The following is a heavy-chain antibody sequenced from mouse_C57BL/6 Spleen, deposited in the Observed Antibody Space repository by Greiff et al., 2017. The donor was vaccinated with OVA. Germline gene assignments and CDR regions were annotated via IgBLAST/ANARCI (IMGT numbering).Heavy chain of an antibody. CDR1: GYTFTSYW. J-gene: IGHJ1*03. D-gene: IGHD3-3*01. Sequence: QVQLQQPGAELVKPGASVKLSCKASGYTFTSYWMQWVKQRPGQGLEWIGEIDPSDSYTNYHQKFKGKATLTVDTSSSTAYMQLSSLTSEDSAVYYCARRGRGYFDVWGTGTTVTVSS. V-gene: IGHV1-50*01. CDR3: ARRGRGYFDV. CDR2: IDPSDSYT.